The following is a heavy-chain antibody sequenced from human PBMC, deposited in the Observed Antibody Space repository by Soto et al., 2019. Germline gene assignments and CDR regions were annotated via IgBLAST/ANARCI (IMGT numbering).Heavy chain of an antibody. CDR1: GGTFSSYA. Sequence: QVQLVQSGAEVKRPGSSVKVSCKASGGTFSSYAISWVRQAPGQGLEWMGGIIPIFGTPNYAQKFQGRGTTTADESTSTAYMELSSLRSEDTAVYYCARHVPAAGYYYGMDVWGQGTTVTVSS. CDR3: ARHVPAAGYYYGMDV. CDR2: IIPIFGTP. D-gene: IGHD2-2*01. J-gene: IGHJ6*02. V-gene: IGHV1-69*12.